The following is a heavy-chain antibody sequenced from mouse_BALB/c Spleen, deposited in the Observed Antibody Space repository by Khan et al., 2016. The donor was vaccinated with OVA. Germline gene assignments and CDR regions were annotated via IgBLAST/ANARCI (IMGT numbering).Heavy chain of an antibody. V-gene: IGHV5-6-5*01. Sequence: VESGGDLVKPGGSLKLSCAASGFTFSNYAMSWVRQTPEKRLEWVASISSGGTTYFPDSVKGRFTISRDNGRNILYLQMSSLRSEDTAMYYCARDYWFTYWGQGTLVTVSA. CDR2: ISSGGTT. J-gene: IGHJ3*01. CDR3: ARDYWFTY. CDR1: GFTFSNYA.